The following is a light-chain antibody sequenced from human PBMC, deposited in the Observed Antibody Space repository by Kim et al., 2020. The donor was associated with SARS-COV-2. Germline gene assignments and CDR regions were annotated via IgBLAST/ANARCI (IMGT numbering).Light chain of an antibody. V-gene: IGKV1-39*01. CDR3: QQSFSTPQYT. Sequence: DIQMTQFPSSLSASVGDRVTITCRASQSISNYLNWYQQKPGKAPKLLIYAASSLQSGVPSRFSGSGSGTDFTLTISSLQPEDFATYYCQQSFSTPQYTFGQGTKLEI. CDR1: QSISNY. CDR2: AAS. J-gene: IGKJ2*01.